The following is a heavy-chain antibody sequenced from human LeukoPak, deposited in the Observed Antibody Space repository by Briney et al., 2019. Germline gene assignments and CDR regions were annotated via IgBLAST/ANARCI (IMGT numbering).Heavy chain of an antibody. Sequence: GGSLRLSCTTSGFNFNNAWMNWVRQTPGKGLEWVSIFYSGGATFYVDSVKGRFTISRDNSKNMLYLQMNSLRAEDTAVYYCARGRGLDVWGQGTTVTVSS. J-gene: IGHJ6*02. CDR2: FYSGGAT. D-gene: IGHD2-15*01. CDR1: GFNFNNAW. V-gene: IGHV3-53*01. CDR3: ARGRGLDV.